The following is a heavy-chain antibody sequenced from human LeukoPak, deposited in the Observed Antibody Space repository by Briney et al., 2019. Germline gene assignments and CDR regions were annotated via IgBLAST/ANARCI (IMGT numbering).Heavy chain of an antibody. CDR3: ATERDRWYSSGWSGGDY. CDR2: IWYDGSNK. Sequence: PGGSLRLSCVASGFTFSSYGMHWVRQAPGKGLEWVAVIWYDGSNKYYADSVKGRFTISRDNSKNTLYLQMNSLRAEDTAVYYCATERDRWYSSGWSGGDYWGQGTLVTVSS. J-gene: IGHJ4*02. CDR1: GFTFSSYG. D-gene: IGHD6-19*01. V-gene: IGHV3-33*01.